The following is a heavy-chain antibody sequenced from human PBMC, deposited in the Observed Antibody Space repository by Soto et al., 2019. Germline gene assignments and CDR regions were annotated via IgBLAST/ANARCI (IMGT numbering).Heavy chain of an antibody. CDR3: ARASKAKGYYYYGMDV. Sequence: QVQLVQSGAEVKKPGASVKVSCKASGYTFTGYYMHWVRQAPGQGLEWMGWINPNSGGTNYAQKFQGRVTMTRDTSISTAYMELGRLRSDDTAVYYCARASKAKGYYYYGMDVWGQGTTVTVSS. CDR2: INPNSGGT. CDR1: GYTFTGYY. J-gene: IGHJ6*02. D-gene: IGHD5-12*01. V-gene: IGHV1-2*02.